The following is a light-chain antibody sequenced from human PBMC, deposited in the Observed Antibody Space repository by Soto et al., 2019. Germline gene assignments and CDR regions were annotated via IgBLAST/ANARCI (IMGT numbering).Light chain of an antibody. J-gene: IGKJ3*01. CDR1: QDIITW. CDR3: QQSDSFPFT. CDR2: SAS. Sequence: DIQMTQSTSYVSASEGDRVTITCRASQDIITWLAWFQQKPEKAPMLLIYSASTLQRGVPSRFSGSGSGTEFTLTINRLQPEDVATYFCQQSDSFPFTFGPGTKVDV. V-gene: IGKV1-12*01.